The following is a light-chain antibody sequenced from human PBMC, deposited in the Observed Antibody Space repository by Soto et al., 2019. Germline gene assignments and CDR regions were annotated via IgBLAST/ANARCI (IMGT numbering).Light chain of an antibody. Sequence: ETVMTQSPATLSVSPGEIATLSCRASHSVSTSLAWYRQRPGQAPRLLIYDASNRATGIPARFSGSGSGTDFTLTINNLEPEDFAVYYCQQRANWPLTFGGGTKVDIK. J-gene: IGKJ4*01. CDR3: QQRANWPLT. CDR1: HSVSTS. CDR2: DAS. V-gene: IGKV3-11*01.